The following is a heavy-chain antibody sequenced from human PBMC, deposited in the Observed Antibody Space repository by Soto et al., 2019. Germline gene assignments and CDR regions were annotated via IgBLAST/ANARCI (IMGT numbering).Heavy chain of an antibody. J-gene: IGHJ4*02. Sequence: QVQLVQSGAEVKKPGASVKVSCKASGYTFSTFPMHWVRQAPGQNLEWMGWINAANGDTGYSQNFQGRVTITRDNTASTAYMELSGLRSEDTAVYFCARKDYYGSGTYHFDYWGQGTLVTVSS. CDR2: INAANGDT. D-gene: IGHD3-10*01. V-gene: IGHV1-3*01. CDR1: GYTFSTFP. CDR3: ARKDYYGSGTYHFDY.